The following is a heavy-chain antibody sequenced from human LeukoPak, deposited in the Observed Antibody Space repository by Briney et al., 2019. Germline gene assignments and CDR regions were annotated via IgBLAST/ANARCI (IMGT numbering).Heavy chain of an antibody. D-gene: IGHD2-2*01. CDR2: IWYDGSNK. CDR3: ARVAVPAALAYYFDY. CDR1: GFTFSSYG. V-gene: IGHV3-33*01. J-gene: IGHJ4*02. Sequence: GGSLRLSCAASGFTFSSYGMHWVRQAPGKGLEWVAVIWYDGSNKYYADSVKGRFTISRDNSKNTLYLQMNSLRAEDTAVYYCARVAVPAALAYYFDYWGQGTLVTVSS.